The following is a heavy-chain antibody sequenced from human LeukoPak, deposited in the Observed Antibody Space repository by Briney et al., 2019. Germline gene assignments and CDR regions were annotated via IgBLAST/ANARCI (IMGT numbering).Heavy chain of an antibody. V-gene: IGHV3-30-3*01. CDR3: ARAKIVVVVAANIAY. D-gene: IGHD2-15*01. CDR1: GFTFSSYA. CDR2: ISYDGSNK. J-gene: IGHJ4*02. Sequence: GGSLRLSCAASGFTFSSYAMHWVRQAPGKGLEWVAVISYDGSNKYYADSVKGRFTISRDNSKNTLYLQMNSLRAEDTAVYYCARAKIVVVVAANIAYWGQGTLVTVSS.